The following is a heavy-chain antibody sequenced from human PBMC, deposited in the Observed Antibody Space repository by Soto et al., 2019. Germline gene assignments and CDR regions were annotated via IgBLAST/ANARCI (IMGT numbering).Heavy chain of an antibody. D-gene: IGHD3-10*01. CDR1: GYSFTSYW. CDR3: ARPVFGELLYHDY. Sequence: ESVKISFKGSGYSFTSYWISWVRQMPGKGLEWMGRIDPSDSYTNYSPSFQGHVTISADKSISTAYLQWSSLKASDTAMYYCARPVFGELLYHDYWGQGTLVTVSS. V-gene: IGHV5-10-1*01. J-gene: IGHJ4*02. CDR2: IDPSDSYT.